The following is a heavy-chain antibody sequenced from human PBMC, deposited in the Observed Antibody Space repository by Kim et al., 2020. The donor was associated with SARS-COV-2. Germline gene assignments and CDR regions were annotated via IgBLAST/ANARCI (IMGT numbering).Heavy chain of an antibody. D-gene: IGHD3-10*01. V-gene: IGHV1-18*01. J-gene: IGHJ4*02. Sequence: YAQKLQGRVTMTTDTSTSTAYMELRSLRSDDTAVYYCARSEGAKRFQVDYWGQGTLVTVSS. CDR3: ARSEGAKRFQVDY.